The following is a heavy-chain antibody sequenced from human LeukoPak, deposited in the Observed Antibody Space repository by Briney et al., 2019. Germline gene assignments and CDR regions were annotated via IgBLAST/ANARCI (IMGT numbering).Heavy chain of an antibody. CDR2: ISSSSSTI. Sequence: GGSLRLSCAASGFIFSSYSMNWVRQAPGKGLEWVSYISSSSSTIYYADSVKGRFTISRDNAKNSLYLQMNSLRAEDTAVYYCARGPKTRIGEGGSDYWGQGTLVTVSS. J-gene: IGHJ4*02. V-gene: IGHV3-48*01. CDR1: GFIFSSYS. CDR3: ARGPKTRIGEGGSDY. D-gene: IGHD1-26*01.